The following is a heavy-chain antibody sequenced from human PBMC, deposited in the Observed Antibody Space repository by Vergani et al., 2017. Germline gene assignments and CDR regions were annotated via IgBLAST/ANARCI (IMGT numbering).Heavy chain of an antibody. D-gene: IGHD6-19*01. CDR3: ARATLLGSGQEFDY. CDR1: GGSISSGSYY. Sequence: QVQLQESGPGLVKPSETLSLTCTVSGGSISSGSYYRSWIRQPAGKGLEWIGRIYTSGSTNYNPSLKRRVTIAVDTSKNQFSLQLSSVTAADTAVYYCARATLLGSGQEFDYWGQGTLVTVSS. J-gene: IGHJ4*02. CDR2: IYTSGST. V-gene: IGHV4-61*02.